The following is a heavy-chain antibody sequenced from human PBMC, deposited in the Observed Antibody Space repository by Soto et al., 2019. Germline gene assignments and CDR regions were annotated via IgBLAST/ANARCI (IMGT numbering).Heavy chain of an antibody. D-gene: IGHD3-10*01. J-gene: IGHJ6*02. CDR2: INHSGST. V-gene: IGHV4-34*01. Sequence: TSETLSLTCAVYGGSFSGYYWSWIRQPPGKGLEWIGEINHSGSTNYNPSIKSRVTISVDTSKNQFSLKLSSVTAADTAVYYCAKQGVSLYYYYYYGMDVWGQGTTVTSP. CDR1: GGSFSGYY. CDR3: AKQGVSLYYYYYYGMDV.